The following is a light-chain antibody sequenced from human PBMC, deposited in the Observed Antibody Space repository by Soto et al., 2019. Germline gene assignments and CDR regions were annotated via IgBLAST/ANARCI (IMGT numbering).Light chain of an antibody. Sequence: EIVLTQSPGTLSLSPGERATLSCRASQSVSSSYLAWYQQKPGQAPRLLIYGASSRATGIPDRFSGSGSGTDFTLTISRLEPEDFAVWLGYTFGQGTKLEIK. CDR1: QSVSSSY. J-gene: IGKJ2*01. CDR3: YT. V-gene: IGKV3-20*01. CDR2: GAS.